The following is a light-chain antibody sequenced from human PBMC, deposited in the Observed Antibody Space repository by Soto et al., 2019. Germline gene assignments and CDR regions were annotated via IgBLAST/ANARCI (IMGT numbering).Light chain of an antibody. CDR2: GAS. CDR1: QSVSSSY. J-gene: IGKJ1*01. Sequence: EIVLTQFSGTLSLSPGERATLSCRASQSVSSSYLAWYRQKPGQAPRLLIYGASSRTTGIPDRFSGSGSGTDFTLTISRLEPEDFAVYYCQQYGSSPRTFGQGTKVEIK. CDR3: QQYGSSPRT. V-gene: IGKV3-20*01.